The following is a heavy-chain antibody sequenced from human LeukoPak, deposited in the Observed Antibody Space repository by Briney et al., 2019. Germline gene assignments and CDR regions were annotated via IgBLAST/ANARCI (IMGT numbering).Heavy chain of an antibody. D-gene: IGHD4-23*01. CDR3: ARGREVHGGNSIPRDWFDP. V-gene: IGHV3-64*01. CDR1: GFTFSSYA. CDR2: ISSNGGST. J-gene: IGHJ5*02. Sequence: GGSLRLSCAASGFTFSSYAMHWVRQAPGKGLEYVSAISSNGGSTYYANSVKGRFTISRDNSKNTLYLQMGSLRAEDMAVYYCARGREVHGGNSIPRDWFDPWGQGTLVTVSS.